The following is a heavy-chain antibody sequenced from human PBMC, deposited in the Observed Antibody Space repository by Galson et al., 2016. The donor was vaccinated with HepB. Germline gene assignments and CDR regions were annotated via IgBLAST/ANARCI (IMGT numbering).Heavy chain of an antibody. J-gene: IGHJ6*02. Sequence: SCKASGYTFISYDVNWVRQAPGKGLEWVANIKQDGSEKYYVDSVKGRFTISRDNAKNSLYLQMNSLRGEDTAVYYCARGRGVDVWGQGTTVTVSS. V-gene: IGHV3-7*03. CDR3: ARGRGVDV. CDR2: IKQDGSEK. CDR1: GYTFISYD.